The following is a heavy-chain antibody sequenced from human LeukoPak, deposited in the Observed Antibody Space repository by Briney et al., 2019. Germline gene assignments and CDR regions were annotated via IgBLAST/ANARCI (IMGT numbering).Heavy chain of an antibody. CDR3: ARDDVTTNGGVIADSRLFDI. D-gene: IGHD2-8*02. CDR2: IYVSGTT. Sequence: GGSLRLSCAASGFTVRDSYMSWVRQAPGKRLEWLAFIYVSGTTFYAASVKGRFTISRDNAKNSVYLQMNSLRGEDTAVYYCARDDVTTNGGVIADSRLFDIWGQGTMVTVSS. V-gene: IGHV3-66*01. CDR1: GFTVRDSY. J-gene: IGHJ3*02.